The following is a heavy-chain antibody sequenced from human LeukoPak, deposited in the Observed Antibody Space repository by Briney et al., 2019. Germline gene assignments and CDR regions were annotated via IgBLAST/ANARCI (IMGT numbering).Heavy chain of an antibody. Sequence: GGSLRLSCAASGFTLDDYALHWVRQAPGKGLEWVSGITWNNETLDYADSVKGRFIISRDNAKNSIYLQMNSLKAEDTALYYCARDWGSSGWFYFDSWGQGTLVSVSS. V-gene: IGHV3-9*01. D-gene: IGHD6-19*01. CDR3: ARDWGSSGWFYFDS. CDR1: GFTLDDYA. CDR2: ITWNNETL. J-gene: IGHJ4*02.